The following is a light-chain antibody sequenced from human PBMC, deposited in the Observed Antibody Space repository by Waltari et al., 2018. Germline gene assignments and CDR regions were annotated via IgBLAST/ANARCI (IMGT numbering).Light chain of an antibody. CDR2: GAS. Sequence: EIVLTQSPGTLSLSPGERATLACRASQSVGSTLAWYQQKPGQPPRLLMYGASIRATGIPEGCSGSEAGTDFRPAIGRLQPEDFAGYYCQHYVRLPATFGQGTKVEIK. CDR3: QHYVRLPAT. CDR1: QSVGST. J-gene: IGKJ1*01. V-gene: IGKV3-20*01.